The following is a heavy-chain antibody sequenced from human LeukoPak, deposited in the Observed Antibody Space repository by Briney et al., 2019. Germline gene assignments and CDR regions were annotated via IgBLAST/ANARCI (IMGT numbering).Heavy chain of an antibody. CDR3: ARDRPMAMVRGVPGDY. V-gene: IGHV1-18*01. Sequence: GASVKVSCKASGYTFTSYGISWVRQAPGQGLEWMGWISAYNGNTNYAQKLQGRVTMTTDTSTSTAYMELRSLRSDDTAVYYCARDRPMAMVRGVPGDYWGQGTLVTVSS. D-gene: IGHD3-10*01. CDR2: ISAYNGNT. CDR1: GYTFTSYG. J-gene: IGHJ4*02.